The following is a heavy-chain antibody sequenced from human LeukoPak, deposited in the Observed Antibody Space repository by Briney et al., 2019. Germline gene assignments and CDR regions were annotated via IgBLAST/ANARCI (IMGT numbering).Heavy chain of an antibody. J-gene: IGHJ4*02. CDR1: GGSISSYY. Sequence: PSETLSLTCTVSGGSISSYYWSWIRQPPGKGLEWIGYIYYSGSTNYNPSLKSRVTISVDTSKNQFSLKLSSVTAADTAVYYCARVSADYYDSSGYYFFDYWGQGTLVIVSS. CDR2: IYYSGST. V-gene: IGHV4-59*01. CDR3: ARVSADYYDSSGYYFFDY. D-gene: IGHD3-22*01.